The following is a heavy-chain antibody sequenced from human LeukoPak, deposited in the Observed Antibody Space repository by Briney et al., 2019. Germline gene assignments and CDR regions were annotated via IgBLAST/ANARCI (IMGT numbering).Heavy chain of an antibody. V-gene: IGHV4-34*01. CDR1: GGSFSGYH. Sequence: SETLSLTCAVYGGSFSGYHWSWIRQPPGKGLEWIGEINHSGSTNYNPSLKSRVTISVDTSKNQFSLKLSSVTAADTAVYYCARVLLVATITLGDYYYGMDVWGQGTTVTVSS. CDR2: INHSGST. D-gene: IGHD5-12*01. CDR3: ARVLLVATITLGDYYYGMDV. J-gene: IGHJ6*02.